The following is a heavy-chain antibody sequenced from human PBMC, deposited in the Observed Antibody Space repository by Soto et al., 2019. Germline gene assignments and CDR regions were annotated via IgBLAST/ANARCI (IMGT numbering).Heavy chain of an antibody. J-gene: IGHJ3*02. D-gene: IGHD1-26*01. CDR2: INWNGGST. CDR3: ASERERGRGDAFSI. V-gene: IGHV3-20*04. Sequence: PGGSLRLSCAASGFTFDEYGMSWVRQAPGKGLEWVSGINWNGGSTGYADSVTGRFTISRDNARNSLFLQMNSLRAEDTAVYYCASERERGRGDAFSISSRRTMVT. CDR1: GFTFDEYG.